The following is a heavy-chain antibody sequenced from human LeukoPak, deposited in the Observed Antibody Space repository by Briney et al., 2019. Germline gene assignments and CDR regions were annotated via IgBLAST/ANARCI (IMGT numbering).Heavy chain of an antibody. D-gene: IGHD3-22*01. CDR1: GGTFSSYA. CDR2: IIPILGIA. J-gene: IGHJ4*02. V-gene: IGHV1-69*04. CDR3: ARDPSYYDSSAYYYVYFDY. Sequence: SVKVSCKASGGTFSSYAISWVRQAPGQGLEWMGRIIPILGIANYAQKFQGRVTITADKSTSTAYMELSSLRSEDTAVYYCARDPSYYDSSAYYYVYFDYWGQGTLVTVSS.